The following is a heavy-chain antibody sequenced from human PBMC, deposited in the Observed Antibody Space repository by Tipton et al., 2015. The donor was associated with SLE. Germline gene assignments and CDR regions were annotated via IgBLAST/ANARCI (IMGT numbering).Heavy chain of an antibody. Sequence: TLSLTCAVSGGSISRNNWWNWVRQPPGKGLEWIGEIYHSGRTNYKPSLKSRVTISVDTAKNQFSLKLSFVTAADTAVYYCARPNYYDSSGSWGAFDIWGQGIMVTVSS. V-gene: IGHV4-4*02. D-gene: IGHD3-22*01. CDR3: ARPNYYDSSGSWGAFDI. CDR2: IYHSGRT. CDR1: GGSISRNNW. J-gene: IGHJ3*02.